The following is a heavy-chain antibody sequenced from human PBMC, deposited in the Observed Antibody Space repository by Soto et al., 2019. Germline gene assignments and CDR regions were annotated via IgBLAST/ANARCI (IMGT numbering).Heavy chain of an antibody. J-gene: IGHJ3*02. Sequence: QLQLQESGPGLVKPSETLSLTCTVSGGSISSSSYYWGWIRQPPGKGLEWIGSIYYSGSTYYNPSLKGRVTMSLDTSKNQCSRKLSSVTAADTAVYYCARQGTYYYDSSGYSDDAFDIWGQGTMVTVSS. CDR3: ARQGTYYYDSSGYSDDAFDI. D-gene: IGHD3-22*01. CDR2: IYYSGST. CDR1: GGSISSSSYY. V-gene: IGHV4-39*01.